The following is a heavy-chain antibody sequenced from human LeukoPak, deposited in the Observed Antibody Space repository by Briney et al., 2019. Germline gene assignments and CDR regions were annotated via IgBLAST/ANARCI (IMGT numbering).Heavy chain of an antibody. CDR3: ARGGRFCRSAPCYYYYYYMDV. Sequence: SETLSLTCTVSGGSISSSSYYWGWIRQPPGKGLEWIGSIYYSGSTYYNPSLKSRVTISVDTSKNQFSLKLSSVTAADTAVYYCARGGRFCRSAPCYYYYYYMDVWGKGTTVTVSS. D-gene: IGHD3-3*01. V-gene: IGHV4-39*07. J-gene: IGHJ6*03. CDR2: IYYSGST. CDR1: GGSISSSSYY.